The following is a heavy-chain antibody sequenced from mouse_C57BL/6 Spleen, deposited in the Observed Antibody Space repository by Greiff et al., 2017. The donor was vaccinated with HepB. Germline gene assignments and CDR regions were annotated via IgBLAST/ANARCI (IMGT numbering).Heavy chain of an antibody. D-gene: IGHD2-3*01. J-gene: IGHJ1*03. CDR2: IYPGSGST. CDR3: VYDGYHRLHLGFDV. V-gene: IGHV1-55*01. Sequence: VQLQQPGAELVKPGASVKMSCKASGYTFTSYWITWVKQRPGQGLEWIGDIYPGSGSTNYNEKFKSKATLTVDTSSSTAYMQLSSLTSEDSAVYYCVYDGYHRLHLGFDVWGTGTTVTVSS. CDR1: GYTFTSYW.